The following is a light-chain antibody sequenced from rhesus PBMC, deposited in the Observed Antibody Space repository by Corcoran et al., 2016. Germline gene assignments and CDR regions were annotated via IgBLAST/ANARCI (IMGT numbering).Light chain of an antibody. CDR3: LQYSSSPYS. CDR1: QSISSW. V-gene: IGKV1-22*01. CDR2: KAS. J-gene: IGKJ2*01. Sequence: DIQMTQSPSSLSASVGDTVTITCRASQSISSWLAWYPQKPGKAPKLLSYKASSLQSGVPSRFTGSGAGTDFTLTIRSLQPEDCATYYCLQYSSSPYSFGQGTKVEIK.